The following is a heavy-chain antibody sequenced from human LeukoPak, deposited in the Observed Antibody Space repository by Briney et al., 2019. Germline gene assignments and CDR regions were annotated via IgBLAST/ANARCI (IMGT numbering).Heavy chain of an antibody. CDR2: INHSGGST. V-gene: IGHV1-46*01. D-gene: IGHD3-22*01. CDR1: GYTFTTYH. CDR3: SGGDSSGYYYD. J-gene: IGHJ4*02. Sequence: AAVKVSCKACGYTFTTYHMHWVRPAPGRGREWMGIINHSGGSTSHVQRFRGRVTKTRDRYTSAVYMSLSNLRAEDADGYELSGGDSSGYYYDWGQGALVTVSS.